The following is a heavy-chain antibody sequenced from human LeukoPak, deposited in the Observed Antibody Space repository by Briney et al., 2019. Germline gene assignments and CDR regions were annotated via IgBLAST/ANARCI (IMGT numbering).Heavy chain of an antibody. CDR3: ARGRRSDSSGPPYFDC. D-gene: IGHD6-19*01. CDR2: IQQDGSEK. J-gene: IGHJ4*02. CDR1: GFTFSSYW. Sequence: GGSLRLSCAASGFTFSSYWMSWVRQAPGKGLEWVANIQQDGSEKYYVDSVKGRFTISRDNAKNSLYLQMNSLRAEDTAVYYCARGRRSDSSGPPYFDCWGQGTLVTVSS. V-gene: IGHV3-7*01.